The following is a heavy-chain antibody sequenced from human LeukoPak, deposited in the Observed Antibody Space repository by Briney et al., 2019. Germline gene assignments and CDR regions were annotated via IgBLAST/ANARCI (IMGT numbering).Heavy chain of an antibody. V-gene: IGHV3-23*01. Sequence: GGSLRLSCAASGFTFSSYAMSWVRQAPGKGLEWVSTISSSGVSTFHADSVKGRFTISRDNSKNTLYLQMNSRRAEDTAVYYCAKGLPQGYWGQGTLVTVS. CDR2: ISSSGVST. CDR3: AKGLPQGY. D-gene: IGHD3-16*01. CDR1: GFTFSSYA. J-gene: IGHJ4*02.